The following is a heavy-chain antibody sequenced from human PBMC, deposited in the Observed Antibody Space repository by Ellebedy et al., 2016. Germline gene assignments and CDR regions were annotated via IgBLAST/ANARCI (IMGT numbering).Heavy chain of an antibody. CDR3: ARSTDGISLDY. V-gene: IGHV3-30-3*01. CDR2: ISYDGSNK. Sequence: GESLKISCAASGFTFSSYAMHWVRQAPGKGLEWVAVISYDGSNKYYADSVKGRFTISSDNSKNTLYLQMNSLRAEDTAVYYCARSTDGISLDYWGQGTLVTVSS. CDR1: GFTFSSYA. J-gene: IGHJ4*02. D-gene: IGHD3-9*01.